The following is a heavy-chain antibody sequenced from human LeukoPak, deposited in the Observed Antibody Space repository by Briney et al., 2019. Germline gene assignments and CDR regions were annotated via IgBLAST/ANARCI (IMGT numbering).Heavy chain of an antibody. CDR2: VSAYNGNT. Sequence: ASVKVSCEASGYTFTSYGISWVRQAPGQGLEWMGWVSAYNGNTNYAQKLQGRVTMTTDTSTSTAYMELRSLRSDDTAVYYCARGDYYDSSGLPQYWGQGTLVTVSS. V-gene: IGHV1-18*01. CDR3: ARGDYYDSSGLPQY. CDR1: GYTFTSYG. D-gene: IGHD3-22*01. J-gene: IGHJ4*02.